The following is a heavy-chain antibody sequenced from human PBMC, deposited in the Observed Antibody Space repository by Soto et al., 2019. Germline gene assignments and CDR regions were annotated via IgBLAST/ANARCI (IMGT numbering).Heavy chain of an antibody. CDR2: ISAYNGNT. CDR3: ARITTVGTPAYYYGMDV. J-gene: IGHJ6*02. V-gene: IGHV1-18*04. CDR1: GYTFTSYG. D-gene: IGHD4-17*01. Sequence: QVPLVQSGAEVKKPGASVKVSCKASGYTFTSYGISWVRQAPGQGLEWMGWISAYNGNTNYAQKLQGRVTMTTDTARRTDYTELRSLRSDDTAVYYCARITTVGTPAYYYGMDVWGQGTTVTVSS.